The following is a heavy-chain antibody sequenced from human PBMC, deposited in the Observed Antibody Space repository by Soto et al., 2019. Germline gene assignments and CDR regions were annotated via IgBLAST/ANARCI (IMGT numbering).Heavy chain of an antibody. V-gene: IGHV3-64*01. CDR1: GFTLSGYA. CDR2: ISSNGVGT. J-gene: IGHJ6*03. Sequence: EVQLAESGGGLAQPGGSLRLSCAASGFTLSGYAMDWVRQAPGKGLEYVSGISSNGVGTYYANSVQGRFTISRDNSKHAVYLQMGSLRPEHTAVYYFARRARPDFYYMDVWGQGTTVTVS. D-gene: IGHD6-6*01. CDR3: ARRARPDFYYMDV.